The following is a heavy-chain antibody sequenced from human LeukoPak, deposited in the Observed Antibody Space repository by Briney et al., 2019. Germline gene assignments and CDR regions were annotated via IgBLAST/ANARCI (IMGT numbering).Heavy chain of an antibody. Sequence: PGGSLRLSCAASGFTFSSYAMRWVRQAPGKGLEWVSAISGSGGSTYYADSVKGRFTISRDNSKNTLYLQMSSLRAEDTAVYYCAKDQVGSRYCSSTSCPLDVWGQGTTVTVSS. CDR3: AKDQVGSRYCSSTSCPLDV. J-gene: IGHJ6*02. CDR2: ISGSGGST. V-gene: IGHV3-23*01. D-gene: IGHD2-2*01. CDR1: GFTFSSYA.